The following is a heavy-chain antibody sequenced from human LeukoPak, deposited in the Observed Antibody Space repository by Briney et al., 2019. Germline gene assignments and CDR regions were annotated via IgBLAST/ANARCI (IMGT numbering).Heavy chain of an antibody. CDR2: IYSGGST. Sequence: GGSLRLSCAASGFTVSSNYMSWVRQAPGKGLEWVSVIYSGGSTYYADSVKGRFTISRDNSKNTVYLQMNSLRAEDTAAYYCAREVRHSSGYYHYYYYIDVWGKGTTVTVSS. V-gene: IGHV3-53*01. CDR3: AREVRHSSGYYHYYYYIDV. CDR1: GFTVSSNY. J-gene: IGHJ6*03. D-gene: IGHD3-22*01.